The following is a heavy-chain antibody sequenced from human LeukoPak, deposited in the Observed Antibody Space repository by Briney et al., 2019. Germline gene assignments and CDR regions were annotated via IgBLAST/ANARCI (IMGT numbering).Heavy chain of an antibody. Sequence: GESLKISCEGSGYSFISYWIGWVRQMPGKGLEWMGMMYPGDSDARYSPSFQGQVTISADKSTSTAYLQWSSLKASDTAMYYCARPQPGAFDIWGQGTRVTVSS. V-gene: IGHV5-51*01. CDR1: GYSFISYW. CDR3: ARPQPGAFDI. D-gene: IGHD1-14*01. CDR2: MYPGDSDA. J-gene: IGHJ3*02.